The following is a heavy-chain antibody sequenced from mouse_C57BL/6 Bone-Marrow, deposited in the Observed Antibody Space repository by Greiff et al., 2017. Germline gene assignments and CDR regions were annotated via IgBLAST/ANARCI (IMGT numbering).Heavy chain of an antibody. CDR2: IDPSDSYT. Sequence: VQLQQPGAELVMPGASVKLSCKASGYTFTSYWMHWVKQRPGQGLEWIGEIDPSDSYTNYNQKFKGKSTLTVDKSSSTAYMQLSSLTSEDSAVYYCARENYGSSYWFAYWGQRTLVTVSA. CDR3: ARENYGSSYWFAY. V-gene: IGHV1-69*01. CDR1: GYTFTSYW. D-gene: IGHD1-1*01. J-gene: IGHJ3*01.